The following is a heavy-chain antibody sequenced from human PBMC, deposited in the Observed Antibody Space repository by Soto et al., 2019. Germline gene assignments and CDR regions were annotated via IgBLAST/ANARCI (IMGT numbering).Heavy chain of an antibody. J-gene: IGHJ6*02. CDR1: RYIFTNYG. CDR3: ARALTQDGMDV. CDR2: ITTYNGNT. V-gene: IGHV1-18*01. Sequence: QVQLVQSGVEVREPGASVKVSCKAVRYIFTNYGVSWVRQAPGQGLEWMGWITTYNGNTEYAQKFQGRVTMTTDASTSTAYMELGSLRSDDTAIYYCARALTQDGMDVWGQGTTVTVSS.